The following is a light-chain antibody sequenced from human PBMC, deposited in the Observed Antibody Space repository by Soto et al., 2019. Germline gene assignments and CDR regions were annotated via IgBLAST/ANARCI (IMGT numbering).Light chain of an antibody. Sequence: DVQMTQSPSTLSASVGDRVTITCRASQSVTSWLAWYQQKPGKAPKVLIYDASSLESGVPSRFSGSGSGTEFTLTISSLHPDDFATYFCHHYKSYPGTFGQGTKVEI. CDR3: HHYKSYPGT. V-gene: IGKV1-5*01. J-gene: IGKJ1*01. CDR1: QSVTSW. CDR2: DAS.